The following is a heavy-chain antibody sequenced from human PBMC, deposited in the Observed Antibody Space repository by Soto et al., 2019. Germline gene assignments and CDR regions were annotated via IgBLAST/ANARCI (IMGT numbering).Heavy chain of an antibody. Sequence: SETMSLSCTVAGGYISSYGGTWIRQPPGTGLEWIGEINHSGSTNYNPSLKSRVTISVDTSKNQFSLKLTSVTAADTAVYYCARDKITGLFDYRGQGTLVTVSS. CDR3: ARDKITGLFDY. D-gene: IGHD2-8*02. CDR2: INHSGST. J-gene: IGHJ4*02. V-gene: IGHV4-34*01. CDR1: GGYISSYG.